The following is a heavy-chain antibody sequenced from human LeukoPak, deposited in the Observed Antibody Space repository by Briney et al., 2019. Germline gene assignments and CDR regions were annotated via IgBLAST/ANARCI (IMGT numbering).Heavy chain of an antibody. Sequence: PSETLSLTCAVYGGSFSGYYWSWICQPPGKGLEWSGEINHSGSTNYNPSLKSRVTISVDTSKNQFSLKLSSVTAADTAVYYCARGSGGIVGATTADYWGQGTLVTVSS. D-gene: IGHD1-26*01. V-gene: IGHV4-34*01. CDR3: ARGSGGIVGATTADY. J-gene: IGHJ4*02. CDR2: INHSGST. CDR1: GGSFSGYY.